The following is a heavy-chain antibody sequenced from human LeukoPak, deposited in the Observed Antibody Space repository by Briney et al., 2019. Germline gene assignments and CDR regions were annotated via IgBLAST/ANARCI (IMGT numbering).Heavy chain of an antibody. Sequence: SETLSLTCTVSGASTSAYYWSWIRQPPGKGLEWIGYTYSGGNANYNPSLKSRVTISIDTSENQFSLRLTPVTAADTAVYFCAHSKRGGGYYINAFAVWGQGTLVTISS. CDR1: GASTSAYY. V-gene: IGHV4-59*01. CDR3: AHSKRGGGYYINAFAV. CDR2: TYSGGNA. J-gene: IGHJ3*01. D-gene: IGHD1-26*01.